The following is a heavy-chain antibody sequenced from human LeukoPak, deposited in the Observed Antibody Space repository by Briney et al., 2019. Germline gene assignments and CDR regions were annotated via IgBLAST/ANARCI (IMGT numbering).Heavy chain of an antibody. CDR2: IYPGDSDT. CDR1: GYSFTTYW. J-gene: IGHJ6*03. D-gene: IGHD6-13*01. Sequence: GESLKISCKGSGYSFTTYWIGWVRQMSGKGLEWMGIIYPGDSDTRYSPSFQGQVTISADKSISTAYLQWSSLKASDTAMYYCARQAAADPVYYYYYMDVWGKGTTVTISS. V-gene: IGHV5-51*01. CDR3: ARQAAADPVYYYYYMDV.